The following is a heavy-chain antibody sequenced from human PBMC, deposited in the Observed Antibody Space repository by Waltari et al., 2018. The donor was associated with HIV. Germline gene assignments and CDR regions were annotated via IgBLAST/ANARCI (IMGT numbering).Heavy chain of an antibody. Sequence: EVQLVESGGGLVKPGGSLRLPCAASGCSFSDESMNWVRQAPGKGLEWVSSISSTSSYIYYADTVRGRFTISRDNAKNSLYLHMNSLRAEDTAVYYCARVGTSTLDYWGQGTLVTVSS. CDR3: ARVGTSTLDY. J-gene: IGHJ4*02. CDR2: ISSTSSYI. CDR1: GCSFSDES. D-gene: IGHD1-26*01. V-gene: IGHV3-21*02.